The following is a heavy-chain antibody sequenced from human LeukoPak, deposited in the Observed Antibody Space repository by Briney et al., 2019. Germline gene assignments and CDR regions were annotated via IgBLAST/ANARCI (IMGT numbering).Heavy chain of an antibody. J-gene: IGHJ4*02. CDR3: ARKSEQWLVGTDY. CDR1: GFTFSSYE. Sequence: PGGSLRLSCAASGFTFSSYEMNWVRQAPGKGLEWVSYISSSGSTIYYADSVKGRFTISRDNAKNSLYLQMNSLRAEDTAVYYCARKSEQWLVGTDYWGQGTLVTVSS. CDR2: ISSSGSTI. D-gene: IGHD6-19*01. V-gene: IGHV3-48*03.